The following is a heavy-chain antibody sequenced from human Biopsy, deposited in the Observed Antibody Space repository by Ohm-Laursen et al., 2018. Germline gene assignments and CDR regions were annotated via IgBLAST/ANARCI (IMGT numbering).Heavy chain of an antibody. D-gene: IGHD3-3*01. CDR2: IYTIGDT. CDR3: AREDEGLLRALDL. J-gene: IGHJ3*01. CDR1: GASMTGYL. Sequence: SDTLSLTCTVSGASMTGYLWTWVRQPAGKGLEWIGHIYTIGDTTYNPSLESRVTMSLDTSKNQFSLKMTSLTAADTAVYFCAREDEGLLRALDLWGQGTMVTVSS. V-gene: IGHV4-4*07.